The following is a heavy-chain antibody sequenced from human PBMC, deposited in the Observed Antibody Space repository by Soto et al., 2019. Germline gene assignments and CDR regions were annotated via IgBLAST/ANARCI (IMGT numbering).Heavy chain of an antibody. V-gene: IGHV4-59*01. CDR3: ARVGTEWELSTHYLDY. D-gene: IGHD1-26*01. CDR1: GGSISSYY. J-gene: IGHJ4*02. CDR2: IYYSGST. Sequence: SETLSLTCTVSGGSISSYYWSWIRQPPGKGLEWIGYIYYSGSTNYNPSLKSRVTISVDTSKNQFSLKLSSVTAADTAVYYCARVGTEWELSTHYLDYWGQGTLVTVSS.